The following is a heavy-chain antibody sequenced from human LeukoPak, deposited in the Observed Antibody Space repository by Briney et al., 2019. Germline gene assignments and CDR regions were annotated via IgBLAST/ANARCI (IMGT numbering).Heavy chain of an antibody. CDR2: IRDDGSNK. Sequence: GGSLRLSCAASGFTFSSYGMHWVRQAPGKGLEWVAFIRDDGSNKYYADSVKGRFTISRDNSKNTLYLQMNSLRAEDTAVYYWAKDPANSSSWYLGWFDPWGQGTLVTVSS. J-gene: IGHJ5*02. V-gene: IGHV3-30*02. D-gene: IGHD6-13*01. CDR3: AKDPANSSSWYLGWFDP. CDR1: GFTFSSYG.